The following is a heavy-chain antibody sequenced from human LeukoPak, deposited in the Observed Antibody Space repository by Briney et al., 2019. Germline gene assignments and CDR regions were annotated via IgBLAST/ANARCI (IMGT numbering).Heavy chain of an antibody. CDR2: IRSKANSYAT. CDR3: TSIAAAGLGY. V-gene: IGHV3-73*01. CDR1: GFTFSGSA. D-gene: IGHD6-13*01. Sequence: GGSLRLSCAASGFTFSGSAMHWVRQGSGKGLEWVGRIRSKANSYATAYAASVKGRFTISRDDSKNTAYLQMNSLKTEDTAVYYCTSIAAAGLGYWGQGTLVTVSS. J-gene: IGHJ4*02.